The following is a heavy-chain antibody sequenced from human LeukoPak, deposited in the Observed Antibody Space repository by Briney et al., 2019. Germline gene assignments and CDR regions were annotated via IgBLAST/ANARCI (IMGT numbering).Heavy chain of an antibody. CDR3: ATDGGYEPTA. CDR1: GFTFSSYG. CDR2: ISGTSSHL. D-gene: IGHD5-12*01. J-gene: IGHJ5*02. V-gene: IGHV3-21*01. Sequence: GGSLRLSCAASGFTFSSYGMNWVRQAPGKGLEWVSSISGTSSHLYYADSLKGRFTISRDNAKSSVFLQMNSLRAEDTAVYYCATDGGYEPTAWGQGTLVTVSS.